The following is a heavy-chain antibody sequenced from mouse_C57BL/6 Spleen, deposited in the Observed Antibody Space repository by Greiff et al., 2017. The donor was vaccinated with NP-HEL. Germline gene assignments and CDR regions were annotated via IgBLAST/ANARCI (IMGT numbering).Heavy chain of an antibody. CDR2: IDPANGNT. J-gene: IGHJ4*01. Sequence: VQLKESVAELVRPGASVKLSCTASGFNIKNTYMPWVKQRPEQGLEWIGRIDPANGNTKYAPKFQGKATITADTSSNTAYLQLSSLTSEDTAIYYCARGYYGMGAMDYWGQGTSVTVSS. V-gene: IGHV14-3*01. CDR1: GFNIKNTY. CDR3: ARGYYGMGAMDY. D-gene: IGHD1-1*01.